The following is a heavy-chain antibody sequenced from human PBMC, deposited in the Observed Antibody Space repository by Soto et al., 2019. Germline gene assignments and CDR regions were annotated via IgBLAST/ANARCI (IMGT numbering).Heavy chain of an antibody. CDR2: VSAGGDMT. CDR3: ARGDRGGSGSPASYYYSGLDV. CDR1: GFTFSYYA. V-gene: IGHV3-23*01. J-gene: IGHJ6*02. D-gene: IGHD3-10*01. Sequence: DVQLLESGGHLVQPGGSLRLSCAASGFTFSYYAMSWVRQAPGKGLEWVSSVSAGGDMTYYSDSVKGRFTISRDNANNALFLQMNGLRIEDTALYYCARGDRGGSGSPASYYYSGLDVWGQGATVSVS.